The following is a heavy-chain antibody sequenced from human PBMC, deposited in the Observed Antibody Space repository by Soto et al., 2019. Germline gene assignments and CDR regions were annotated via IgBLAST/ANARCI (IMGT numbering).Heavy chain of an antibody. D-gene: IGHD3-22*01. J-gene: IGHJ6*02. Sequence: QVQLVQSGAEVKKPGASVTVSCKASGYTFTSYGISWVRQAPGQGLEWMGWISAYNGNTNYAQKLQGRVTMTTDTSTRTAYMELRSLRSDDTAGYYCARDQWLRYDYGMDVWGQGTTVTVSS. CDR1: GYTFTSYG. CDR2: ISAYNGNT. CDR3: ARDQWLRYDYGMDV. V-gene: IGHV1-18*01.